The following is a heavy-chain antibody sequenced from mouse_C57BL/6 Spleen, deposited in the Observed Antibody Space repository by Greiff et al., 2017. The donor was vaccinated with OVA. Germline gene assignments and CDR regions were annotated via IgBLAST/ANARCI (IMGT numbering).Heavy chain of an antibody. Sequence: VQLKESEGGLVQPGSSMKLSCTASGFTFSDYYMAWVRQVPEKGLEWVANINYDGSSTYYLDSLKSRFIISRDNAKNILYLQMSSLKSEDTATYYCARNYYGRGYFDVWGTGTTVTVSS. J-gene: IGHJ1*03. CDR1: GFTFSDYY. V-gene: IGHV5-16*01. CDR2: INYDGSST. D-gene: IGHD1-1*01. CDR3: ARNYYGRGYFDV.